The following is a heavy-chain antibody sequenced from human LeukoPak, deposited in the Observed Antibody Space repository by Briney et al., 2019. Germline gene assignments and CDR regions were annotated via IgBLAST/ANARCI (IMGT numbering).Heavy chain of an antibody. CDR3: ARDRGYCSSTSCVHDAFDI. V-gene: IGHV4-4*07. CDR1: GGSISGYY. Sequence: SETLSLTCTVSGGSISGYYWSWIRQPAGKGLEWIGRIYTSGTSNYNPSLKSRVTMSVDTSKNQFSLKLSSVTAADTAVYYCARDRGYCSSTSCVHDAFDIWGQGTMVTVSS. CDR2: IYTSGTS. J-gene: IGHJ3*02. D-gene: IGHD2-2*01.